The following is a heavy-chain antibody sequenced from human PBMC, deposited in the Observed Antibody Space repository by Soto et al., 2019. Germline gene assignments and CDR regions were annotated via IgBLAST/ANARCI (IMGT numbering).Heavy chain of an antibody. CDR3: ARPGRDWGALHY. D-gene: IGHD7-27*01. CDR2: IYYSGST. CDR1: NDSIITYY. V-gene: IGHV4-59*08. Sequence: QVQLQESGPGLVKPSETLSLTCTVSNDSIITYYWTWIRQPPGKGLEWIGFIYYSGSTNYNPSLHSRVAISVDTSKNQFSLKINSVTAADTAVYYCARPGRDWGALHYWGQGTLVTVSS. J-gene: IGHJ4*02.